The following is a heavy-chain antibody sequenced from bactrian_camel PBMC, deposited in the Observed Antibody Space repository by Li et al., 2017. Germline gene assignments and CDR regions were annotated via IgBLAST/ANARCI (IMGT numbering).Heavy chain of an antibody. Sequence: QLVESGGGSVQAGGSLTLSCKASKFSRMTYCMAWFRQVPGKERERVALIDDDGRISYDDSVKGRFTVSQDSAKSTLYLEMNSLTPEDTATYYCAANAGYCYSRVPLLASQYKFWGQGTQVTVS. CDR1: KFSRMTYC. D-gene: IGHD1*01. CDR2: LIDDDGRI. J-gene: IGHJ4*01. CDR3: AANAGYCYSRVPLLASQYKF. V-gene: IGHV3S26*01.